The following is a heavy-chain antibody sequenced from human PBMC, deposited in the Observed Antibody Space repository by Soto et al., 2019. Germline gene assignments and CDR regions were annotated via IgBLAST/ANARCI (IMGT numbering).Heavy chain of an antibody. Sequence: QLQLQESGPGLVKPSETLSLTCTVSGGSISSSSYYWGWIRQPPGKGLEWIGSIYYSWSTYYNPSLKSRVTISVDTSKNQFSLKLSSVTAADTAVYYCARRGSSSWYGYWGQGTLVTVSS. D-gene: IGHD6-13*01. CDR1: GGSISSSSYY. J-gene: IGHJ4*02. CDR2: IYYSWST. CDR3: ARRGSSSWYGY. V-gene: IGHV4-39*01.